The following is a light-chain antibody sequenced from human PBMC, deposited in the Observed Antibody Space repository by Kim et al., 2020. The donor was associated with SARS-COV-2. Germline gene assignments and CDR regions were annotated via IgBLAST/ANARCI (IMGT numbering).Light chain of an antibody. CDR2: AAA. V-gene: IGKV1-39*01. CDR1: QSVNQF. Sequence: DIQMTQSPSSLSVSVGDRVSITRRASQSVNQFLNWYQQEVGKAPKLLIYAAATLQSGVPSRFSGSGSETEFTLTISSLQPEDFATYYCQQSYSTPYTFGQGTKLEI. J-gene: IGKJ2*01. CDR3: QQSYSTPYT.